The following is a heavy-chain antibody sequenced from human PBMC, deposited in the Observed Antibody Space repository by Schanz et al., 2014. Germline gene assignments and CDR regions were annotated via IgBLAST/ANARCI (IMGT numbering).Heavy chain of an antibody. J-gene: IGHJ5*02. Sequence: QVQLQESGPGLVKPSQTLSLTCTVSGASISSAYWSWIRQHPGKGLEWIGFIYYRGNTYYNPSLKSRVAISLDTSKTQVFLNLNSLTAADAAVYCCARVPEPGWFDPWGQGTLVTVSS. CDR1: GASISSAY. CDR2: IYYRGNT. V-gene: IGHV4-31*03. D-gene: IGHD1-26*01. CDR3: ARVPEPGWFDP.